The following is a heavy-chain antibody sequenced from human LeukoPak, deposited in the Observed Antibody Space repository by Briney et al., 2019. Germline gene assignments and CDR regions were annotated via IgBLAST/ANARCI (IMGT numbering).Heavy chain of an antibody. V-gene: IGHV3-23*01. Sequence: GGSLRLSCGASGFTFSSYAMTWVRQAPGKGLEWVSGISVNADGTYYADSVKGRFTISRDDSKNTLYLQMNSLRAEDTALYYCTKGASYFDYWGQGTLVTVSS. CDR3: TKGASYFDY. CDR2: ISVNADGT. J-gene: IGHJ4*02. CDR1: GFTFSSYA.